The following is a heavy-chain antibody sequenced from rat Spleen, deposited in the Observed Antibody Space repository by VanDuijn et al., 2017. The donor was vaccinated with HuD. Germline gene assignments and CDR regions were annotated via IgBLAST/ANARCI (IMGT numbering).Heavy chain of an antibody. V-gene: IGHV2S12*01. CDR2: ISSGGST. J-gene: IGHJ2*01. Sequence: QVQLKESGPGLVQPSQTLSPTCTVSGFSLISNGVSWVRQPPGKGLEWIAAISSGGSTYYNSALKSRLNINRDTSKSQVFLKMNSLQTEDTAIYFCTRDPITTRDYFDYWGQGVMVTVSS. CDR1: GFSLISNG. CDR3: TRDPITTRDYFDY. D-gene: IGHD1-1*01.